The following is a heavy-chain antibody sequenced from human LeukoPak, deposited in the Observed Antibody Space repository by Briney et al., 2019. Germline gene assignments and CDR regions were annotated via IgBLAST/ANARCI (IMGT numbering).Heavy chain of an antibody. Sequence: SVKVSCKASGGTFSSYAVSWVRQAPGQGLEWMGGIIPIFGTANYARKFQGRVTITADESTSTAYMELSSLRSEDTAVYYCARDSSGWSGGNWFDPWGQGTLVTVSS. CDR2: IIPIFGTA. V-gene: IGHV1-69*13. D-gene: IGHD6-19*01. CDR1: GGTFSSYA. J-gene: IGHJ5*02. CDR3: ARDSSGWSGGNWFDP.